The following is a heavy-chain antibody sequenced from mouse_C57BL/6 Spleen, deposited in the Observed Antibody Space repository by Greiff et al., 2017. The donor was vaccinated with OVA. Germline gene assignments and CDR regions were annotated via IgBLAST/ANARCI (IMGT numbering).Heavy chain of an antibody. CDR1: GYTFTSYT. V-gene: IGHV1-4*01. J-gene: IGHJ2*01. CDR3: APLDGYFSFDY. CDR2: INPSSGYT. Sequence: VKVVESGAELARPGASVKMSCKASGYTFTSYTMHWVKQRPGQGLEWIGYINPSSGYTKYNQKFKDKATLTADKSSSTAYMQLSSLTSEDSAVYYCAPLDGYFSFDYWGQGTTLTVSS. D-gene: IGHD2-3*01.